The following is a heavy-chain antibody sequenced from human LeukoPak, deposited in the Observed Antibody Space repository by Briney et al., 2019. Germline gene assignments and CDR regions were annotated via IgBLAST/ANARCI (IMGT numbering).Heavy chain of an antibody. V-gene: IGHV1-69*13. CDR2: IIPSFGTA. CDR3: ARAERYSSSWYIDYYYGMDV. D-gene: IGHD6-13*01. Sequence: AVKVSCKASGGTFSSYAISWVRQDPGQGLEWMGWIIPSFGTANYAQKFQGRVTITADESTSTAYMELSSLRSEDTAVYYCARAERYSSSWYIDYYYGMDVWGQGTTVTVSS. CDR1: GGTFSSYA. J-gene: IGHJ6*02.